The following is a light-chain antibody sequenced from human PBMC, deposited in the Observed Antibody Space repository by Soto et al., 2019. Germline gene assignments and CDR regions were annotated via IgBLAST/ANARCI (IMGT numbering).Light chain of an antibody. CDR1: QRVSNNY. Sequence: EIVLTQSPGTLSLSPGERATLSCRASQRVSNNYSAWYQQNPGQAPRLLIYGASRRATGTPDRFSGSGSGTDFTLTISSLEPEDFAVYYCQQYDSSPQTFGQGTKVEIK. V-gene: IGKV3-20*01. J-gene: IGKJ1*01. CDR2: GAS. CDR3: QQYDSSPQT.